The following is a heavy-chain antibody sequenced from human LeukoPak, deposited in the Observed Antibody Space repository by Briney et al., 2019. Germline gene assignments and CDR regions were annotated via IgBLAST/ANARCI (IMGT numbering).Heavy chain of an antibody. CDR2: ISYDGSNK. J-gene: IGHJ4*02. Sequence: PGRSLRLSCAASGFTFSSYAMHWVRQAPGKGLEWVAAISYDGSNKYYADSVKGRFTISRDNAKNSLFLQMNSLRAEDTAVYYCARAGWEPSGGQPKHYYFDYWGQGTLVTVSS. D-gene: IGHD1-26*01. CDR3: ARAGWEPSGGQPKHYYFDY. CDR1: GFTFSSYA. V-gene: IGHV3-30*04.